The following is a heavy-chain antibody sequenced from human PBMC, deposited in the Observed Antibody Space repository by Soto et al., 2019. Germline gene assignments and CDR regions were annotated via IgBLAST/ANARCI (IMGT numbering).Heavy chain of an antibody. CDR1: GYTFTSYA. Sequence: ASVKVSFRASGYTFTSYAMHWVRQAPGQRLEWMGWINAGNGNTKYSQKFQGRVTITRDTSASTAYMELSSLRSEDTAVYYCARAYYDILTGDDYYYYMDVWGKGTTVTVSS. D-gene: IGHD3-9*01. CDR2: INAGNGNT. CDR3: ARAYYDILTGDDYYYYMDV. V-gene: IGHV1-3*01. J-gene: IGHJ6*03.